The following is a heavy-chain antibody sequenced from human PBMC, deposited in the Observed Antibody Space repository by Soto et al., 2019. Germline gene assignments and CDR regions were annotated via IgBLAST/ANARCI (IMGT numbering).Heavy chain of an antibody. V-gene: IGHV3-30*18. D-gene: IGHD6-19*01. CDR1: GFTFSSYG. J-gene: IGHJ3*02. CDR2: ISYDGSNK. Sequence: QVQLVESGGGVVQPGRSLRLSCAVSGFTFSSYGMHWVRQAPGKGLEWVAVISYDGSNKYYADSVKGRFSISSDNSKNAMHLQMTSLRAEHTAVYYCAKQVAPHSSGWPDAFDSWGDGAMVGVSS. CDR3: AKQVAPHSSGWPDAFDS.